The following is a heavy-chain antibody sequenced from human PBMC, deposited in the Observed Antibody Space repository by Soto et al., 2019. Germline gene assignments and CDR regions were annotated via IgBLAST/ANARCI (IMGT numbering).Heavy chain of an antibody. J-gene: IGHJ6*02. CDR2: INKDGGEK. CDR3: SGGHALDV. CDR1: RFTFSTYW. V-gene: IGHV3-7*01. Sequence: GGSLRLSCAASRFTFSTYWMTWVRQAPGKGLEWVANINKDGGEKYYMDSVRGRFTISGDNAKNSLYLQMTSLRVEDTAVYYCSGGHALDVWGQGTTVTVSS.